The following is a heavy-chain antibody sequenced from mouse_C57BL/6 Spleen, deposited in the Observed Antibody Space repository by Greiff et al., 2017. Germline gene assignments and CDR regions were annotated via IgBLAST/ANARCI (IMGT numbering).Heavy chain of an antibody. Sequence: QVQLQQPGAELVKPGASVKMSCKASGYTFTSYWITWVKQRPGQGLEWIGDIYPGSGSTNYNEKFKSKATLTVDTSSSTAYMQLSSLTSEATAVYYSARGGRITTVVASFDYWGQGTTLTVSS. D-gene: IGHD1-1*01. CDR1: GYTFTSYW. J-gene: IGHJ2*01. CDR3: ARGGRITTVVASFDY. V-gene: IGHV1-55*01. CDR2: IYPGSGST.